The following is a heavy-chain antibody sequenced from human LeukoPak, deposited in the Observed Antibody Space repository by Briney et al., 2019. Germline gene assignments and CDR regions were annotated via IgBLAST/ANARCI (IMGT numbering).Heavy chain of an antibody. J-gene: IGHJ4*02. CDR3: ARDEDYYDSSDGDY. Sequence: ASVKVSCKASGYTFTGYYMHWVRQAPGHGLEWMGRINPNSGGTNYAQKFQGRVTMTRDTSISTAYMELSRLRSDDTAVYYCARDEDYYDSSDGDYWGQGTLVTVSS. CDR1: GYTFTGYY. D-gene: IGHD3-22*01. V-gene: IGHV1-2*06. CDR2: INPNSGGT.